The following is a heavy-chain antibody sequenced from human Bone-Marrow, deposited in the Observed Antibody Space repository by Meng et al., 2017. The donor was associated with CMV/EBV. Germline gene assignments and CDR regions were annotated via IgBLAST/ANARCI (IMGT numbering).Heavy chain of an antibody. J-gene: IGHJ4*02. Sequence: GGSLRLSCAASGFTFSSYSMNWVRQAPGKGLEWVSSISSSSSYIYYADSVKGRFTISRDNAKNSLYLQMNSLRAEDTAVYYCARVCSGGSCYNYWGQGTLVTVTS. CDR2: ISSSSSYI. CDR1: GFTFSSYS. V-gene: IGHV3-21*01. CDR3: ARVCSGGSCYNY. D-gene: IGHD2-15*01.